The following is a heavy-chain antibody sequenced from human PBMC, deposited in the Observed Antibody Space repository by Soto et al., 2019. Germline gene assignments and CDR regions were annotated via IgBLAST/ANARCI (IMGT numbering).Heavy chain of an antibody. CDR3: ARCDGSATYCFFFAY. CDR2: IYSGGST. D-gene: IGHD3-10*01. Sequence: EVQVVESGGGLVQSGGSLTLYCAASGFTVSNSYMSWVRQAPGKGLEWVSAIYSGGSTYYADSVKGRFTISRDNSRNTLYLQMNSLRAEDTAVYFCARCDGSATYCFFFAYWGQGTPVTVSS. CDR1: GFTVSNSY. V-gene: IGHV3-66*01. J-gene: IGHJ4*02.